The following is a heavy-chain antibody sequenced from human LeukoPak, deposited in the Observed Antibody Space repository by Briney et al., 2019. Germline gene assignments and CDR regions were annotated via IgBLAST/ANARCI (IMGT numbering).Heavy chain of an antibody. V-gene: IGHV3-48*04. CDR2: IDVDLTTI. D-gene: IGHD6-13*01. Sequence: GGSLRLSCAASGFTFSNSIMHWVRQAPGKGLEWLSCIDVDLTTIYYADSVKGRFTISRDNAKNSLYLQMNSLRVEDTALYFCASGSITSAGRAFDIWGQGTTVTVSS. CDR3: ASGSITSAGRAFDI. J-gene: IGHJ3*02. CDR1: GFTFSNSI.